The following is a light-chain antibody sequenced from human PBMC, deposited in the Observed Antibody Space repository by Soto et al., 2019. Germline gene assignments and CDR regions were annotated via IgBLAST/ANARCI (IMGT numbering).Light chain of an antibody. J-gene: IGLJ3*02. CDR1: TGAVTDDYY. CDR2: RTY. CDR3: VLLYGGAWV. V-gene: IGLV7-43*01. Sequence: QAVVTQEPSLTVSARGTVTRTCAVTTGAVTDDYYASWFQRKPGQAHRTLIYRTYNKHSWTPARFSGSLLGGKAALTLSGVQPEDEADYYCVLLYGGAWVFGGGTKLTVL.